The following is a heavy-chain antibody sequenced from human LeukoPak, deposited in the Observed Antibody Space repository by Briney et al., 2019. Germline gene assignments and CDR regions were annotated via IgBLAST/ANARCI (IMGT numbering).Heavy chain of an antibody. Sequence: PSETLSLTCTVSGGSISSYYWSWIRQPPGKGLEWIGYIYYSGSTNYNPSLKSRVTISVDTSKNQFSLKLSSVTAADTAVYYCASSTGSYYYGMDVWGQGTTVTVSS. CDR2: IYYSGST. CDR1: GGSISSYY. CDR3: ASSTGSYYYGMDV. V-gene: IGHV4-59*08. D-gene: IGHD2-8*02. J-gene: IGHJ6*02.